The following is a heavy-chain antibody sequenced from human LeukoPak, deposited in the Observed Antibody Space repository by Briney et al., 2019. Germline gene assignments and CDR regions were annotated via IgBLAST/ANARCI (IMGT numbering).Heavy chain of an antibody. Sequence: GGSLRLSCAASGFTFSSYGMHWVRQAPGKGLEGVAVIWYDGSNKYYEDSVKGRFTISRDNSKNTLYLQRNSLRAEDTAVYYCASGSSIFGVVPLDYWGQGTLVTVSS. J-gene: IGHJ4*02. V-gene: IGHV3-33*01. CDR3: ASGSSIFGVVPLDY. CDR1: GFTFSSYG. D-gene: IGHD3-3*01. CDR2: IWYDGSNK.